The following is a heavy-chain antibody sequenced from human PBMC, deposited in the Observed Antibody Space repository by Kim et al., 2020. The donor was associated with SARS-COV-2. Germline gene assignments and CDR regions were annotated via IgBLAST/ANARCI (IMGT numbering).Heavy chain of an antibody. D-gene: IGHD3-10*01. V-gene: IGHV1-3*01. CDR1: GYTFTSYA. Sequence: ASVKVSCKASGYTFTSYAMHWVRQAPGQRLEWMGWINAGNGNTKYSQKFQGRVTITRDTSASTAYMELSSLRSEDTAVYYCARTPLRITMVRGVENWFDPWGQGTLVTVSS. J-gene: IGHJ5*02. CDR2: INAGNGNT. CDR3: ARTPLRITMVRGVENWFDP.